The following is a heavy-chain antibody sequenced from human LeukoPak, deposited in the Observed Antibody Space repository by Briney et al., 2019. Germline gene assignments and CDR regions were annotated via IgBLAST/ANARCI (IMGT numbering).Heavy chain of an antibody. Sequence: PGGSLRLSCAASGFTFSSYEMNWVRQAPGKGLEWVSYITIGGSTIYYADSVKGRFTISRDNAKNSLYLQMNSLRVEDTAVYYCARDRGGTAAVLDAFDIWGQGTMVTVSS. CDR1: GFTFSSYE. J-gene: IGHJ3*02. CDR2: ITIGGSTI. D-gene: IGHD6-13*01. V-gene: IGHV3-48*03. CDR3: ARDRGGTAAVLDAFDI.